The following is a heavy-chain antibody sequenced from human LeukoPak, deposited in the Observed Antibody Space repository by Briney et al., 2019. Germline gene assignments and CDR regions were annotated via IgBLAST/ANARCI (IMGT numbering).Heavy chain of an antibody. D-gene: IGHD3-22*01. CDR3: ASTGDYYDSSGYYYY. CDR1: GFTVSSNY. CDR2: IYSGGST. J-gene: IGHJ4*02. Sequence: GGSLRLSCAASGFTVSSNYMSWVRQAPGKGLEGVTVIYSGGSTYYADSVKGRFTISRGNSKNTLYLQMNSLRADDTAVYYCASTGDYYDSSGYYYYWGQGTLVTVSS. V-gene: IGHV3-66*01.